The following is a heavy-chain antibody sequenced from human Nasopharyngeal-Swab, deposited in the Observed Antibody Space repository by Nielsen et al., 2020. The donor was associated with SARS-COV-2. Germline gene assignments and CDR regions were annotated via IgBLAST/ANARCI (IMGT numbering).Heavy chain of an antibody. J-gene: IGHJ4*02. D-gene: IGHD3-22*01. CDR3: ASTPLDSSGYYYAFHY. CDR2: ISYDGSNK. CDR1: GFTFSRYT. V-gene: IGHV3-30-3*01. Sequence: GSLRLSCAASGFTFSRYTMHWVRQAPGKGLEWVAVISYDGSNKYYADFVKGRFTISRDISKNTLYLQMNSLRAEDTAVFYCASTPLDSSGYYYAFHYWGRGTLVTVSS.